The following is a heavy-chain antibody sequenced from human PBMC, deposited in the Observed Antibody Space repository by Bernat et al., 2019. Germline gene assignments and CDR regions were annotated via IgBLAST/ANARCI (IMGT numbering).Heavy chain of an antibody. Sequence: EVQLVESGGGLVKPGGSLRLSCAASGFTFSSYNMNWVRQAPGKGLEWVSSISSSSSYIYYANYVKGRFTISRDNAKNSLYLHMTSLRSDDTAVYCCAREGFIEALWYNWFDPWGQGTLVTVSS. CDR1: GFTFSSYN. CDR2: ISSSSSYI. V-gene: IGHV3-21*01. J-gene: IGHJ5*02. CDR3: AREGFIEALWYNWFDP. D-gene: IGHD6-6*01.